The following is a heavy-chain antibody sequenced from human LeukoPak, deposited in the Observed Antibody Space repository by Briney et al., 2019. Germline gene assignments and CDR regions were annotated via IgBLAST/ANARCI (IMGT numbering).Heavy chain of an antibody. CDR3: ARHVARMGAGGTAGPIDY. Sequence: PSETLSLTCTVSGGSISSSSYYWGWIRQPPGKGLEWIGRIYYSGSTYYNPSLKSRVTISVDTSKNQFSLKLNSVTAADTAVYYCARHVARMGAGGTAGPIDYWGQGTLVTVSS. CDR2: IYYSGST. CDR1: GGSISSSSYY. V-gene: IGHV4-39*01. D-gene: IGHD1-26*01. J-gene: IGHJ4*02.